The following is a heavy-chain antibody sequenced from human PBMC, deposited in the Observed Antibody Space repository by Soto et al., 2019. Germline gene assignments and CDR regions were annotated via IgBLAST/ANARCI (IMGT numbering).Heavy chain of an antibody. D-gene: IGHD1-1*01. CDR1: GLTISGKKY. CDR2: LYDVDGS. CDR3: ATWHEREHAYDV. J-gene: IGHJ3*01. V-gene: IGHV3-53*01. Sequence: DVQLVESGGGLIQPGESLRLSCAAFGLTISGKKYVAWVRQAPGKGLEWVSGLYDVDGSFYADSLRGRFTTSIDSSKTTVYLQMNALRPDDTAVYYCATWHEREHAYDVWGQGTTVTVSS.